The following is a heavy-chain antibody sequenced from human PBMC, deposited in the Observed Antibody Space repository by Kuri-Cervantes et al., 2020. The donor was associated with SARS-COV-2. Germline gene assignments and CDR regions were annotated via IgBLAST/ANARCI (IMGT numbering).Heavy chain of an antibody. J-gene: IGHJ4*02. CDR3: ATTGYSSDWYNFDY. D-gene: IGHD6-19*01. V-gene: IGHV3-48*01. CDR2: ISSSSSTL. CDR1: GFIFSRYS. Sequence: GGSLRLSCAASGFIFSRYSMNWVRQGPGKRLEWVSYISSSSSTLYYIDSVKGRFTISRDNAKNSLYLQMNSLIAEDTAVYYCATTGYSSDWYNFDYWGQGTLVTVSS.